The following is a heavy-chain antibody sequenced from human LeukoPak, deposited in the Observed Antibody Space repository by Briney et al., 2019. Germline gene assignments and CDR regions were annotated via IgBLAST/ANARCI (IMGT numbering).Heavy chain of an antibody. V-gene: IGHV1-2*02. J-gene: IGHJ6*03. Sequence: ASVKVSCKASGYTFTSYYIHWVRQAPGQGLEWMGWINPNSGGTNYAQKFQGRVTMTRDTSISTAYMELSRLRSEDTAVYYCATATRTNNYYDSSGYYYYYMDVWGKGTTVTASS. CDR2: INPNSGGT. CDR3: ATATRTNNYYDSSGYYYYYMDV. D-gene: IGHD3-22*01. CDR1: GYTFTSYY.